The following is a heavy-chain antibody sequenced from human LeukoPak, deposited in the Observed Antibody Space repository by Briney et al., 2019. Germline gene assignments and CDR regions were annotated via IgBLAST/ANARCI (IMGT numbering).Heavy chain of an antibody. CDR2: ISAYNGNT. J-gene: IGHJ6*02. CDR1: GYTFTSYG. CDR3: ASVVWFGELLLNYYYYYGMDV. V-gene: IGHV1-18*01. D-gene: IGHD3-10*01. Sequence: ASVKVSCKASGYTFTSYGISWVRQAPGQGLEWMGWISAYNGNTNYAQKLQGRVTMSTDTSTSTAYMELRSLRSDDTAVYYCASVVWFGELLLNYYYYYGMDVWGQGTTVTVSS.